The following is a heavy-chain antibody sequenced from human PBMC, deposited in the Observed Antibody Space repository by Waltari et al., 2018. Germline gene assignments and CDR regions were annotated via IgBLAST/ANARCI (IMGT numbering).Heavy chain of an antibody. CDR1: GYSISSGYY. D-gene: IGHD6-19*01. CDR2: IYHSGSP. V-gene: IGHV4-38-2*01. J-gene: IGHJ5*02. CDR3: ARTSSGWYRGWFDP. Sequence: QVQLQESGPGLVKPSETLSLTCAVSGYSISSGYYWGWIRQPPGKGLEWIGSIYHSGSPYYNPSLKSRVPISVDTSKTQFSLKLSSVTAADTAVYYCARTSSGWYRGWFDPWGQGTLVTVSS.